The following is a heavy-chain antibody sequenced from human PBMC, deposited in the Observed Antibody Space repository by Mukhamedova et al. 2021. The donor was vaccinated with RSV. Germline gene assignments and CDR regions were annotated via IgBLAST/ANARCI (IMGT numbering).Heavy chain of an antibody. Sequence: QWYQRRVTITADESTSTAYMELSSLRSEDTAVYYCARNKYGGKTYYMDVWGKGTTVTVSS. D-gene: IGHD4-17*01. V-gene: IGHV1-69*01. J-gene: IGHJ6*03. CDR3: ARNKYGGKTYYMDV.